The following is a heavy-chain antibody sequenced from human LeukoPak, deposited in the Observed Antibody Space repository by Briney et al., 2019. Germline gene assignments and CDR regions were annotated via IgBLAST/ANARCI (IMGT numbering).Heavy chain of an antibody. D-gene: IGHD6-13*01. CDR1: GGSISSHY. J-gene: IGHJ4*02. CDR3: ARGLRAAAGFGY. Sequence: SETLSLTCTVSGGSISSHYWSWIRQPPGKGLEWIGYIYYSGSTNYNPSLKSRVTISVDTSKNQFSLKLSSVTAADTAVYYCARGLRAAAGFGYWGRGTLVTVSS. V-gene: IGHV4-59*11. CDR2: IYYSGST.